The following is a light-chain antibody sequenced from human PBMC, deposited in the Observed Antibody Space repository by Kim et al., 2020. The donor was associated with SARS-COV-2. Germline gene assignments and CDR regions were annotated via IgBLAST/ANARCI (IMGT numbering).Light chain of an antibody. V-gene: IGLV3-19*01. Sequence: SSELTQDPAVSVAFGQTVRITCQGASLRSYYASWYQQKPGQAPVLVIYGKNNRPSGIPDRFSGSSSGNTASLTLTGAPAEDEADYYCNSRDSSGNHLVFG. J-gene: IGLJ2*01. CDR1: SLRSYY. CDR3: NSRDSSGNHLV. CDR2: GKN.